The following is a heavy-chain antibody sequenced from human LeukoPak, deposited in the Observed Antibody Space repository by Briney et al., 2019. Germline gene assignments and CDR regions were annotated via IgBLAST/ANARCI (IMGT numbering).Heavy chain of an antibody. Sequence: GGSLRLSCSASGFSFSTSAMHWVRQAPGKGPQFVSAITTNGRSTYYADSVKGRFTISRDNSKSTLGLQMSSLRAEDTAVYYCVRDLTWGQGTLVTVSS. CDR1: GFSFSTSA. J-gene: IGHJ4*02. CDR2: ITTNGRST. D-gene: IGHD4/OR15-4a*01. V-gene: IGHV3-64D*06. CDR3: VRDLT.